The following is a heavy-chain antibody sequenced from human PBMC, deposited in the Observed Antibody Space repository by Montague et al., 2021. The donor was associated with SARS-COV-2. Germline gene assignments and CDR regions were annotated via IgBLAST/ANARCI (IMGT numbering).Heavy chain of an antibody. J-gene: IGHJ4*02. CDR1: GGSISSGSYY. CDR2: IYTSGST. D-gene: IGHD2-15*01. Sequence: TLSLTCTVSGGSISSGSYYWSWIRQPAGKGLEWIGRIYTSGSTDYNFSLKSRVTISVDTSKNQFSLKLTSVTAADTAVYYCARGQSGSGAHLDNWGQGSLVTVSS. CDR3: ARGQSGSGAHLDN. V-gene: IGHV4-61*02.